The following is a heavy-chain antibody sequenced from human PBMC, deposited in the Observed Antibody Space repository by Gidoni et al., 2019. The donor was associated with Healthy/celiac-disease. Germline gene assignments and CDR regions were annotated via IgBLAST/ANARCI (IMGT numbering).Heavy chain of an antibody. D-gene: IGHD6-13*01. CDR3: ARAPNAGYSSSWYPVQRRNWFDP. CDR1: GGSFSGYY. Sequence: QVQLQQWGAGLLKPSETLSLTCAVYGGSFSGYYWSWIRHPPGKGLEWIGEINHSGSTNYNPSLKSRVTISVDTSKNQFSLKLSSVTAADTAVYYCARAPNAGYSSSWYPVQRRNWFDPWGQGTLVTVSS. CDR2: INHSGST. V-gene: IGHV4-34*01. J-gene: IGHJ5*02.